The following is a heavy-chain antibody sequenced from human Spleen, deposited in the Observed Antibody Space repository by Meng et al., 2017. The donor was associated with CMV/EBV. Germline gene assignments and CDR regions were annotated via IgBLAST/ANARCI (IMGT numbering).Heavy chain of an antibody. D-gene: IGHD3-16*02. CDR2: ISSSSSYI. CDR3: ARDPPRYGMDV. Sequence: GESLKISCAASGFTFSDYYMSWIRQAPGKGLEWVSSISSSSSYIYYADSVKGRFTISRDNAKNSLYLQMNSLRAEDTAVYYCARDPPRYGMDVWGQGTTVTVSS. J-gene: IGHJ6*02. CDR1: GFTFSDYY. V-gene: IGHV3-11*06.